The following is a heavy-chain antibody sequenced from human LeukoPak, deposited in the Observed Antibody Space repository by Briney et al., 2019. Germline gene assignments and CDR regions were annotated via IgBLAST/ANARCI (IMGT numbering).Heavy chain of an antibody. CDR3: GRRSDSGGYYLDS. V-gene: IGHV3-64*02. J-gene: IGHJ4*02. CDR1: GFTFSTYC. Sequence: GGSLRLSCAASGFTFSTYCMHWVRQAPGKGLEYVSAISTHGGTTYYTDSVKDRFIVSRDNSKNTLYLQMTSLRVEDTAVYYCGRRSDSGGYYLDSWGQGTLVTVSS. CDR2: ISTHGGTT. D-gene: IGHD3-22*01.